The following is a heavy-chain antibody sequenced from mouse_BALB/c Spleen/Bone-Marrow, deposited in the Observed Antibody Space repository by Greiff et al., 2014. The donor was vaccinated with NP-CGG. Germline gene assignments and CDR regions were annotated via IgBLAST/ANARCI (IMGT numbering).Heavy chain of an antibody. D-gene: IGHD1-1*01. CDR3: ARWDYYGSSYRYFDV. CDR1: GFNIKDYY. Sequence: EVKLMESGAELVRPGALVKLSCKASGFNIKDYYMHWVKQRPEQGLEWIGWIDPENGNTIYDPKLQGKATITADTSSNTAYLQLSSLTSEDTAVYYCARWDYYGSSYRYFDVWGAGATVTVTS. J-gene: IGHJ1*01. V-gene: IGHV14-1*02. CDR2: IDPENGNT.